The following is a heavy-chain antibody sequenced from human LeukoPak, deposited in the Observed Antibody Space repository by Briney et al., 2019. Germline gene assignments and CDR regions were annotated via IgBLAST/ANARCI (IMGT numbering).Heavy chain of an antibody. CDR3: ARDWIHYDILTGYYPKYYFDY. V-gene: IGHV1-2*02. D-gene: IGHD3-9*01. CDR1: GYTFTSYD. J-gene: IGHJ4*02. CDR2: MNPNSGGT. Sequence: ASVKVSCKASGYTFTSYDINWVRQATGQGLEWMGWMNPNSGGTNYAQKFQGRVTMTRDTSISTAYMELSRLRSDDTAVYYCARDWIHYDILTGYYPKYYFDYWGQGTLVTVSS.